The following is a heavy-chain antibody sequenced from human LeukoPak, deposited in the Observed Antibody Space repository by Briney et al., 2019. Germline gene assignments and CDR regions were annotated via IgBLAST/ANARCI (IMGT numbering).Heavy chain of an antibody. Sequence: GGALRLSCAASGVTFSSYWVSWGRQAPGQGLEWVDNIKQDGSEKYYVDSVKGRFTISRDNAKNSLYLQMNSLRAEDTAVYYCARGGSSFDYWGQGTLVTVSS. CDR2: IKQDGSEK. V-gene: IGHV3-7*01. D-gene: IGHD3-10*01. J-gene: IGHJ4*02. CDR1: GVTFSSYW. CDR3: ARGGSSFDY.